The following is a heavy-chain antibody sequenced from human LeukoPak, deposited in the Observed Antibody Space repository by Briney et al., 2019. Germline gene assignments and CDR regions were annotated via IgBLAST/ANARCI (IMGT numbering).Heavy chain of an antibody. V-gene: IGHV3-49*04. D-gene: IGHD2-2*01. CDR3: ARVNVNYYAPDY. Sequence: PGASLRPSCTASGFNFAGYAVNWVRQAPGQGLEWVGFIRSKALYGTREYAASVEGRFAISRDDSKGIAYLQMNNLKIEDTGVYYCARVNVNYYAPDYWGQGTLVTVSS. CDR2: IRSKALYGTR. J-gene: IGHJ4*02. CDR1: GFNFAGYA.